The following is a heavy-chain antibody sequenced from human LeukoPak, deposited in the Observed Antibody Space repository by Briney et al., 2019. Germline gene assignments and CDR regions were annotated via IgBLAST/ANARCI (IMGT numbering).Heavy chain of an antibody. CDR1: NDSISSGDYY. Sequence: PSQTLSLTCTVSNDSISSGDYYWSWIRQPPGKGLEWIGYIYYSGSTYYNPSLKSRVTISVDTSKNQFSLKLSSVTAADTAVYYCASYSSSWYADAFDIWGQGTMVTVSS. D-gene: IGHD6-13*01. CDR2: IYYSGST. V-gene: IGHV4-30-4*01. J-gene: IGHJ3*02. CDR3: ASYSSSWYADAFDI.